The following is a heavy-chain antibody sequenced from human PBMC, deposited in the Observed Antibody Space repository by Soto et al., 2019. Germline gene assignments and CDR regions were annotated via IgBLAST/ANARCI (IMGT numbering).Heavy chain of an antibody. CDR1: GFTFDDYA. V-gene: IGHV3-9*01. J-gene: IGHJ4*02. D-gene: IGHD6-19*01. CDR3: AKDEPSPLDWDYSSGWSPAPTFDY. CDR2: ISWNSGSI. Sequence: GGSLRLSCAASGFTFDDYAMHWVRQAPGKGLEWVSGISWNSGSIGYADSVKGRFTISRDNAKNSLYLQMNSLRAEDTALYYCAKDEPSPLDWDYSSGWSPAPTFDYWGQGTLVTVSS.